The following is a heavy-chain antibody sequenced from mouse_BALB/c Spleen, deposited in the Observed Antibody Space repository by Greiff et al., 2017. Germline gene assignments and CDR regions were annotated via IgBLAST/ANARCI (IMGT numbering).Heavy chain of an antibody. D-gene: IGHD2-1*01. J-gene: IGHJ3*01. CDR3: ATYGNYDAY. CDR2: ISSGSSTI. CDR1: GFTFSSFG. V-gene: IGHV5-17*02. Sequence: DVMLVESGGGLVQPGGSRKLSCAASGFTFSSFGMHWVRQAPEKGLEWVAYISSGSSTIYYADTVKGRFTISRDNPKNTLFLQMTSLRSEDTAMYYCATYGNYDAYWGQGTLVTVSA.